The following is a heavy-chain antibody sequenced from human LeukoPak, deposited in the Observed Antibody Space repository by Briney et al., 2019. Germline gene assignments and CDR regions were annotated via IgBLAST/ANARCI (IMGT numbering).Heavy chain of an antibody. J-gene: IGHJ4*02. CDR3: AKDGSGVAAADYYFDY. CDR1: GFTFSSYA. Sequence: HPGGSLRLSCAASGFTFSSYAMSWVRQAPGKGREWGSAISGSGGSTFYADSVKGRFTISRDNSKNTLYMQMNSLRAEDTAVYYCAKDGSGVAAADYYFDYWGQGTLVTVSS. V-gene: IGHV3-23*01. CDR2: ISGSGGST. D-gene: IGHD2-15*01.